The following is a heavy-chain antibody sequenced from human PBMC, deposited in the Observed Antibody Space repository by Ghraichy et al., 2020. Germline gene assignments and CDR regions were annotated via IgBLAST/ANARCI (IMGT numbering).Heavy chain of an antibody. Sequence: GSMSPTCTVSGGSISSSGNYWGWIRQPPGKGLEWIGTMYYNGNTYYNPSLTSRVTISADKSKNQLSLRLSSVTATDTAVYFCARAPVTYYDFWSGYYSNRFALRGQGTLVTVSS. D-gene: IGHD3-3*01. V-gene: IGHV4-39*01. CDR2: MYYNGNT. CDR1: GGSISSSGNY. J-gene: IGHJ5*02. CDR3: ARAPVTYYDFWSGYYSNRFAL.